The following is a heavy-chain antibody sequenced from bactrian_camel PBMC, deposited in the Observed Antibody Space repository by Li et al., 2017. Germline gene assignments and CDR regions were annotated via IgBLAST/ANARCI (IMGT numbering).Heavy chain of an antibody. CDR1: AHFDS. J-gene: IGHJ6*01. D-gene: IGHD4*01. V-gene: IGHV3S53*01. Sequence: QLVESGGGSAQAGGSMRLSCAAVAHFDSMGWFRQAPGMEREGVAALDKDSSTSYAHSVKGRFTISQDDDRNNVYLQMNSLKPEDTAMYYRAADSLGAVNQCLVATMARAGQDFRFWGHGTQVTVS. CDR2: LDKDSST. CDR3: AADSLGAVNQCLVATMARAGQDFRF.